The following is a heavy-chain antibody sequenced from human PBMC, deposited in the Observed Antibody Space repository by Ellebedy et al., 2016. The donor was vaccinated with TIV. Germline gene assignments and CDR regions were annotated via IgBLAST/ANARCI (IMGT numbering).Heavy chain of an antibody. Sequence: MPSETLSLTCTVSGGSISIYDWGWIRQPPGKGLEWIGYVYNSGSSNYNPSLKSRVTMSVDTSKSQFSLTLRSVTAADTAVYFWARRSGNRLGDYYYALDVWGQGTTVSVSS. CDR3: ARRSGNRLGDYYYALDV. CDR2: VYNSGSS. CDR1: GGSISIYD. V-gene: IGHV4-59*08. D-gene: IGHD1-26*01. J-gene: IGHJ6*02.